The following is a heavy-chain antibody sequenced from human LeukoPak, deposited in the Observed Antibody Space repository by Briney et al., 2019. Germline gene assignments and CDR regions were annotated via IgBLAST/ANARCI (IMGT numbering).Heavy chain of an antibody. V-gene: IGHV1-2*06. Sequence: ASVKVSCKASGYTFTGYHMHWVRQAPGQGLEWMGRINPNSGDTNYAQDFQGRVTMTRDTSTSTVYMELSSLRSEDTAVYYCARRELAGSTAYFDYWGQGTLVTVSS. J-gene: IGHJ4*02. CDR1: GYTFTGYH. CDR2: INPNSGDT. CDR3: ARRELAGSTAYFDY. D-gene: IGHD1-26*01.